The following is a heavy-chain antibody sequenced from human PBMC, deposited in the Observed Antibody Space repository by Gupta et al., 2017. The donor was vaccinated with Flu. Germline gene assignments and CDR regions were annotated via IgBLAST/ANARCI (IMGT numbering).Heavy chain of an antibody. J-gene: IGHJ4*02. CDR3: ANPGRLPY. CDR2: IFCSGGGK. Sequence: EVLLLESGGGLVQPGGFLRLSWAASGLTFISYTMYWVLQAPGKGQGWVSGIFCSGGGKTYADSVKGRFTITRDNAKNTLYLQMNSLRAEDTAAYYCANPGRLPYWGQGALVTVSS. V-gene: IGHV3-23*01. CDR1: GLTFISYT.